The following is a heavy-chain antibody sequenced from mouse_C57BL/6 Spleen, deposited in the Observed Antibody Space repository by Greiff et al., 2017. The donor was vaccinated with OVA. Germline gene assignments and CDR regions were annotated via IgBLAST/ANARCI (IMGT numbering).Heavy chain of an antibody. V-gene: IGHV1-81*01. J-gene: IGHJ3*01. D-gene: IGHD2-5*01. CDR2: IYPRSGNT. CDR1: GYTFTSYG. Sequence: QVQLQQSGAELARPGASVKLSCKASGYTFTSYGISWVKQRTGQGLEWIGEIYPRSGNTYYNEKFKGKATPTADKSSSTAYMELRSLTSEDSAVYFCARPYYSNYGRFAYWGQGTLVTVSA. CDR3: ARPYYSNYGRFAY.